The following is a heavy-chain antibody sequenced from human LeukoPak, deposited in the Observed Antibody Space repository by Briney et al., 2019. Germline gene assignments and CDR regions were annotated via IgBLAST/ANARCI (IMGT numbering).Heavy chain of an antibody. Sequence: GGSLRLSCAASGFTFSGYAMHWVRQAPGKGLEWVAVISYDGSNKYYADSVKGRFTISRDNSKNTLYLQMNSLRAEDTAVYYCAGSVMVAAPFDYWGQGTLVTVSS. CDR2: ISYDGSNK. V-gene: IGHV3-30-3*01. CDR1: GFTFSGYA. D-gene: IGHD2-15*01. J-gene: IGHJ4*02. CDR3: AGSVMVAAPFDY.